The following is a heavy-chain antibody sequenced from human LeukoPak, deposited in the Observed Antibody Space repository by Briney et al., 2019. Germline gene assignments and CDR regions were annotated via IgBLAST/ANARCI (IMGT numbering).Heavy chain of an antibody. CDR1: GGSFSGYY. CDR2: INHSGST. J-gene: IGHJ3*02. CDR3: ARERGSEGAFDI. D-gene: IGHD6-25*01. V-gene: IGHV4-34*01. Sequence: SETLSPTCAVYGGSFSGYYWSWIRQPPGKGLEWIGEINHSGSTNYNPSLKSRVTISVDTSKNQFSLKLSSVTAADTAVYYCARERGSEGAFDIWGQGTMVTVSS.